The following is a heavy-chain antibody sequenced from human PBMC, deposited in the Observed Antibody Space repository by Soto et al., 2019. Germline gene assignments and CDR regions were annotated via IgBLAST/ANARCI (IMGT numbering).Heavy chain of an antibody. Sequence: QVQLVQSGAEVKKPGASVKVSCKASGYTFTSYGISWVRQAPGQGLEWMGWISAYNGNTNYAQKLQGRVTMTTDTPTSTAYMELRSLRSDDTAVYYCARALICSGGSCHKGAFDIWGQGTMVTVSS. CDR1: GYTFTSYG. V-gene: IGHV1-18*04. D-gene: IGHD2-15*01. J-gene: IGHJ3*02. CDR2: ISAYNGNT. CDR3: ARALICSGGSCHKGAFDI.